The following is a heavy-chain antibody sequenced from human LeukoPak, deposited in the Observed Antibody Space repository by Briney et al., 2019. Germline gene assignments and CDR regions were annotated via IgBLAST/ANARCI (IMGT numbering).Heavy chain of an antibody. D-gene: IGHD2-15*01. J-gene: IGHJ4*02. Sequence: PSETLSLTCAVYGGSFSGYYWSWIRQPPGKGLEWIGYIYYSGSTNYNPSLKSRVTISVDTSKNQFSLKLSSVTAADTAVYYCARHYCSGGSCYFDYWGQGTLVTVSS. CDR1: GGSFSGYY. CDR2: IYYSGST. CDR3: ARHYCSGGSCYFDY. V-gene: IGHV4-59*08.